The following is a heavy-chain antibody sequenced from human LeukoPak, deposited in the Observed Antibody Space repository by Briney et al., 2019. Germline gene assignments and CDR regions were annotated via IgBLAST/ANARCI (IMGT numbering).Heavy chain of an antibody. J-gene: IGHJ6*03. CDR2: INPNSGGT. Sequence: ASVKVSCKASGYTFTGYYMHWVRQAPGQGLEWMGWINPNSGGTNYAQKLQGRVTMTTDTSTSTAYMELRSLRSDDTAVYYCARDSDAVVVPAAMMGYYYYYMDVWGKGTTVTISS. CDR3: ARDSDAVVVPAAMMGYYYYYMDV. V-gene: IGHV1-2*02. CDR1: GYTFTGYY. D-gene: IGHD2-2*01.